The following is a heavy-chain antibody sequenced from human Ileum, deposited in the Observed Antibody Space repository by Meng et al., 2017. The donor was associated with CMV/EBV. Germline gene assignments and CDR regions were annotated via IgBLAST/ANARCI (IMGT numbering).Heavy chain of an antibody. CDR2: IHSGGAT. D-gene: IGHD6-13*01. CDR3: ARDGYSSSWFVT. CDR1: GLSVSSNY. Sequence: CAASGLSVSSNYMTWVRQAPGKGLEWISIIHSGGATYYADSVKGRFTISRDNSKNTLYLQMNSLRAEDTAVYYCARDGYSSSWFVTWGHGTLVTVSS. V-gene: IGHV3-53*01. J-gene: IGHJ5*01.